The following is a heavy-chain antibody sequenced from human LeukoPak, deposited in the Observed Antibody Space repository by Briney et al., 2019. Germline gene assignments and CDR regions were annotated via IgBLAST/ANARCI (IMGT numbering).Heavy chain of an antibody. D-gene: IGHD3-10*01. Sequence: GGSLRLSCAASGFTFSSYSMNWVRQAPGKGLEWVSSISSSSSYIYYADSVKGRFTISRDNAKNSLYLQINSLRAEDTAVYYCARSLWFGEFHYFDYWGQGTLVTVSS. V-gene: IGHV3-21*01. CDR3: ARSLWFGEFHYFDY. J-gene: IGHJ4*02. CDR2: ISSSSSYI. CDR1: GFTFSSYS.